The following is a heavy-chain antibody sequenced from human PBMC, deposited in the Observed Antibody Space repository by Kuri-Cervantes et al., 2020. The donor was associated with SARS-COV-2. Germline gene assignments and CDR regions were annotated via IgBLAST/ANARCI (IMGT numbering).Heavy chain of an antibody. CDR2: IHNSGNT. D-gene: IGHD5-24*01. Sequence: ESLKISCTVSGGSISSSSYYWGWIRQPPGMGLQCIGTIHNSGNTYYNSSLKSRVTICVDPSKNQFSLKLSSVTAAGTAVYYCARHVGGRRDGYNSLLSYFDYWGQGTLVTVSS. CDR3: ARHVGGRRDGYNSLLSYFDY. J-gene: IGHJ4*02. CDR1: GGSISSSSYY. V-gene: IGHV4-39*01.